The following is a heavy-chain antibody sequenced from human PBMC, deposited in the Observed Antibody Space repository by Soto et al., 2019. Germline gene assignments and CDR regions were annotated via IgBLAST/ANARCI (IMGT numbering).Heavy chain of an antibody. CDR1: GFTFSNYV. J-gene: IGHJ1*01. V-gene: IGHV3-30-3*01. Sequence: GGSLRLSCVASGFTFSNYVIHWVRQAPGQGLEWVALISHDGNNKQYGDSVTGRFTISRDNSKNTLSLQMDTLRAEDTAVYYCAREDESSGYAGTFHHWGQGT. CDR2: ISHDGNNK. D-gene: IGHD3-22*01. CDR3: AREDESSGYAGTFHH.